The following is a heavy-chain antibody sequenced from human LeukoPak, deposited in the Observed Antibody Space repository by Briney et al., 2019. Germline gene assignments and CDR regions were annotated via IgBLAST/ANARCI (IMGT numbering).Heavy chain of an antibody. CDR2: IYPGDSDP. CDR1: GYTFTTYW. D-gene: IGHD6-13*01. V-gene: IGHV5-51*01. Sequence: GESLKISCKGSGYTFTTYWIGWVRQMPGKGLEWVGIIYPGDSDPRYSPSFQGQVTISADKSISTAYLQWSSLKASDSAMYYCARHGLGSSWFGFEYWGQGTLVTVSS. CDR3: ARHGLGSSWFGFEY. J-gene: IGHJ4*02.